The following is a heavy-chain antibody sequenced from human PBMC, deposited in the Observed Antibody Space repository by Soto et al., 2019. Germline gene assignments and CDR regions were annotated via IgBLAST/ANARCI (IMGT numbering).Heavy chain of an antibody. CDR1: GGSISSYY. D-gene: IGHD5-12*01. V-gene: IGHV4-59*01. CDR2: IYYSGST. J-gene: IGHJ4*02. CDR3: ARVRGGYDFSLFDY. Sequence: TSETLSLTCTVSGGSISSYYWSWIRQPPGKGLEWIGYIYYSGSTNYNPSLKSRVTISVDTSKNQFSLKLSSVTAADTAVYYCARVRGGYDFSLFDYWGQGTLVTVSS.